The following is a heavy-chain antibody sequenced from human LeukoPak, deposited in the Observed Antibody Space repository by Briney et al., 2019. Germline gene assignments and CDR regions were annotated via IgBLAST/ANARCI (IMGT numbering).Heavy chain of an antibody. J-gene: IGHJ6*02. Sequence: ASVKVSCKASGGTFSSYAISWVRQAPGQGLEWMGGIIPIFGTANYAQKFQGRVTITADESTSTAYMELSSLRSEDTAVYYCARMNEYSDYYYGMDVWGQGTTVTVSS. CDR3: ARMNEYSDYYYGMDV. V-gene: IGHV1-69*13. CDR1: GGTFSSYA. D-gene: IGHD6-6*01. CDR2: IIPIFGTA.